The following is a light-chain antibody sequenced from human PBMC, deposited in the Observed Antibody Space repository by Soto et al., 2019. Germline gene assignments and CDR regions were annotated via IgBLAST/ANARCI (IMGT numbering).Light chain of an antibody. CDR1: SSDVGGYNH. CDR2: EVS. Sequence: QSALTQPASVPGSPGQSITISCTGTSSDVGGYNHVSWYQHHPGKAPKLMIYEVSNRPSGVSNRFSGSKSGNTASLTISGLQADDEADYYCNSHTSSNTRVFGTGTKVTVL. J-gene: IGLJ1*01. CDR3: NSHTSSNTRV. V-gene: IGLV2-14*01.